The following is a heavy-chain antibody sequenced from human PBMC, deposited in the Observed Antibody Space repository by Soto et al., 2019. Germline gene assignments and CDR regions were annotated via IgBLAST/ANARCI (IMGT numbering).Heavy chain of an antibody. J-gene: IGHJ4*02. V-gene: IGHV1-69*04. Sequence: SVKVSCKASGGTFSSYTISWVRQAPGQGLEWMGRIIPILGIANYAQKFQGRVTITADKSTSTAYMELSSLRSEDTAVYYCARDYVDYGDYAHDFDYWGQGTLVTVSS. CDR2: IIPILGIA. CDR3: ARDYVDYGDYAHDFDY. CDR1: GGTFSSYT. D-gene: IGHD4-17*01.